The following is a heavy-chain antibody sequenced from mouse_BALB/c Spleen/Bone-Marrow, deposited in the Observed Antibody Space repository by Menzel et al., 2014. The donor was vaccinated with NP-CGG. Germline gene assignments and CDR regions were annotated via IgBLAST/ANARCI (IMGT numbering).Heavy chain of an antibody. V-gene: IGHV14-3*02. D-gene: IGHD4-1*01. CDR3: ARWEYYAMDY. CDR1: GSNIKDTS. CDR2: MDPSNGNT. Sequence: LHLQQPGAELVMPGASVKLSCTASGSNIKDTSMYWVMQSPEQGLEWIGRMDPSNGNTIYDPKFQGKDPITADTSNNTAYLQLSSLTSEDTAVYYCARWEYYAMDYWGQGTSVTVSS. J-gene: IGHJ4*01.